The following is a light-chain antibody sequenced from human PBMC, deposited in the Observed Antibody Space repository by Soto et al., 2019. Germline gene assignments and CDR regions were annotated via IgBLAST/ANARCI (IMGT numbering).Light chain of an antibody. CDR1: HSVNSH. J-gene: IGKJ5*01. V-gene: IGKV3-15*01. CDR3: QQYKNWPL. CDR2: GAS. Sequence: MMMTQSPATLSVSPGEIFTLSCRTSHSVNSHVAWYQQKPGQAPRLLLYGASTRATGIPVSFSGSAFGTEFPLTISRMKSEDFAVYYCQQYKNWPLFGQGTRLEIK.